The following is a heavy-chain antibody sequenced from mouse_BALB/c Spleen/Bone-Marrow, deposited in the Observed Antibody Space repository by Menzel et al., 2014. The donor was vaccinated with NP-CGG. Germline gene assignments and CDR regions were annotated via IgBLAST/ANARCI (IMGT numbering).Heavy chain of an antibody. Sequence: EVKLQESGPELVKPGASVKISCKASGYTFTDYNMHWVKQSHGKSLEWIGYIYPYNGGTGYSQKFKSKATLTVDNSSSTAYMELRSLTSEDSAVYYCARSEGYDYDWFAYWGQGTLVTVSA. CDR1: GYTFTDYN. CDR2: IYPYNGGT. CDR3: ARSEGYDYDWFAY. V-gene: IGHV1S29*02. D-gene: IGHD2-4*01. J-gene: IGHJ3*01.